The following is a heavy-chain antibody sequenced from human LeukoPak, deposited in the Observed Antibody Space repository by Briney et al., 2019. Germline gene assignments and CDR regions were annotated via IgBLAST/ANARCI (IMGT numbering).Heavy chain of an antibody. CDR1: GYTFTGYY. D-gene: IGHD2-21*01. CDR2: INPNSGGT. J-gene: IGHJ5*02. Sequence: ASVNVSCKASGYTFTGYYMHWVRQAPGQGLEWMGWINPNSGGTNYAQKFQGRVTMTRDTSISTAYMELSRLRSDDTAVYYCARDPDVVQDNWFDPWGQGTLVTVSS. CDR3: ARDPDVVQDNWFDP. V-gene: IGHV1-2*02.